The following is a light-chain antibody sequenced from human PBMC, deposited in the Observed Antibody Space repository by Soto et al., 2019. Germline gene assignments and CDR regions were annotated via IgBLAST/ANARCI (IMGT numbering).Light chain of an antibody. J-gene: IGLJ1*01. CDR1: SSNIGSNT. V-gene: IGLV1-44*01. CDR3: AAWDDSLNAYV. Sequence: QSVLTQPPSASGTPGQRVIISCSGSSSNIGSNTVHWYQQLPGTAPKLLIYHNNQRLSGVPDRFSGSKSGTSASLAISGLQSEHEAEDEADYYCAAWDDSLNAYVFGSGTKVTVL. CDR2: HNN.